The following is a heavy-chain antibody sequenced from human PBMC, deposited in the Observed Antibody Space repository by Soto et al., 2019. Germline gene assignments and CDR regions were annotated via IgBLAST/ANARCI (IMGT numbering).Heavy chain of an antibody. CDR2: IIPIFGTA. J-gene: IGHJ1*01. V-gene: IGHV1-69*12. CDR1: GGTFSSYA. D-gene: IGHD3-10*01. CDR3: ARGQKEYGPQPSQH. Sequence: QVQLVQSGAEVKKPGSSVKVSCKASGGTFSSYAISWVRQAPGQGLEWMGGIIPIFGTANYAQKFQGRVTIPADESKSTAYMELSSLRSEDTAVYYRARGQKEYGPQPSQHWGQGTLVTVSS.